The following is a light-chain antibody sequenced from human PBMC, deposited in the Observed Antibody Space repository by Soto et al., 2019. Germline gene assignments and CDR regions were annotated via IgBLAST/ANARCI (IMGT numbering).Light chain of an antibody. CDR2: DTS. V-gene: IGKV3-11*01. CDR3: QQRSNWPPIT. Sequence: VLTQSPATLSLSPGERATLSCRASQSVSSYLAWYQQKPGQAPRLLIYDTSNRATGVPARFSGSGSGTDFTLTISSLEPEDFAVYYCQQRSNWPPITFGQGTRLENK. CDR1: QSVSSY. J-gene: IGKJ5*01.